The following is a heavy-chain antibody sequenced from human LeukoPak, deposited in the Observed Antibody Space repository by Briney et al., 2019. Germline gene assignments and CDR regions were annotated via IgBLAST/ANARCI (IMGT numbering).Heavy chain of an antibody. CDR1: GYTFTSYG. CDR2: ISAYNGNT. CDR3: ARDREVLWFGESPDY. D-gene: IGHD3-10*01. V-gene: IGHV1-18*01. J-gene: IGHJ4*02. Sequence: ASVKVSCKASGYTFTSYGISWVRHAPGQGLEWMGWISAYNGNTNYAQKLQGRVTMTTDTSTSTAYMELRSLRSDDTAVYYCARDREVLWFGESPDYWGQGTLVTVSS.